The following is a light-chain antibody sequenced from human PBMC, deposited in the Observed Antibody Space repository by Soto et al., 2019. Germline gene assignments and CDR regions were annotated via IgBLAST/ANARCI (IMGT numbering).Light chain of an antibody. J-gene: IGKJ5*01. V-gene: IGKV3-20*01. CDR1: QSVSIN. Sequence: EIVMTQSPATLSVSPGERATLSCRAGQSVSINLAWYQQKPGQAPRLLIYGASSRATGIPDRFSGSGSGTDFTLTISRLEPEDFAVFYCQQYDSSPITFGQGTRLEIK. CDR2: GAS. CDR3: QQYDSSPIT.